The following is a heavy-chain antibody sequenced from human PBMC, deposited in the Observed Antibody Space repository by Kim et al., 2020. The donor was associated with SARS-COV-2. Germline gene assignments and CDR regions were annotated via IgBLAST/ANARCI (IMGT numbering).Heavy chain of an antibody. Sequence: AATVNGRFTISRDNASNSLYLQMNSLRAEDRAVYYCARVGGRAGSFCDYWGQGALVTVSS. J-gene: IGHJ4*02. CDR3: ARVGGRAGSFCDY. V-gene: IGHV3-11*01.